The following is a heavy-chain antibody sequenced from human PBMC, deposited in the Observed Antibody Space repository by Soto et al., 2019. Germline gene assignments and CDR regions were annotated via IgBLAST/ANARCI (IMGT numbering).Heavy chain of an antibody. J-gene: IGHJ6*02. CDR3: AKERWGGYENYGMDV. CDR2: ISWDGGST. D-gene: IGHD5-12*01. V-gene: IGHV3-43*01. CDR1: GFTFDDYT. Sequence: GGSLRLSCAASGFTFDDYTMHWVRQAPGKGLEWVSLISWDGGSTYYADSVKGRFTISRDNSKNSLYLQMNSLRTEDTALYYCAKERWGGYENYGMDVRGQGTTVTVSS.